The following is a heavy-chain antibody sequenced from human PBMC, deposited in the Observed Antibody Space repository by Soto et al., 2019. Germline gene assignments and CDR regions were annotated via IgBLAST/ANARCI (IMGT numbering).Heavy chain of an antibody. CDR2: ISYDGSKK. CDR1: GFTFSNND. J-gene: IGHJ4*02. D-gene: IGHD3-10*01. Sequence: QVQLVESGGGVVQPGRSLRLSCAASGFTFSNNDMQWVRQAPGKGLEWVAGISYDGSKKYHGDSMKGRFIICKDNANDTHYLQMSSMRVDDAADYFSASDASRFALFYFDYWGQGTLVTVSS. V-gene: IGHV3-33*01. CDR3: ASDASRFALFYFDY.